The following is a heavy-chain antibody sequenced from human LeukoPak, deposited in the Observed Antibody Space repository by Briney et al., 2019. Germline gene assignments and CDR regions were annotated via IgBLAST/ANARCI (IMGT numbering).Heavy chain of an antibody. Sequence: SETLSLTCTVSGGSISSSSYYWGWIRQPPGKGLEWIGSIYYSGSTYYNPSLKSRVTISVDTSKNQFSLKLSSVTAADTAVYYCAREFLDAYDIWGQGTMVIVSS. CDR2: IYYSGST. CDR3: AREFLDAYDI. J-gene: IGHJ3*02. V-gene: IGHV4-39*07. CDR1: GGSISSSSYY.